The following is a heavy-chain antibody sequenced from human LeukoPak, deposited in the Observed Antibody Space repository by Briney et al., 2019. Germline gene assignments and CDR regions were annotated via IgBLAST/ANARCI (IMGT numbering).Heavy chain of an antibody. J-gene: IGHJ4*02. CDR3: SKGETDAGALTHVY. CDR2: ISGSATTT. Sequence: GGSLRLSCAASGFTFRNYAMSWVHQALGKGLEWVSAISGSATTTHYADSVKGRFTVSRDNSKNMVYLQMDSLGAEDTAVYYCSKGETDAGALTHVYWGQGTLVTVSS. V-gene: IGHV3-23*01. D-gene: IGHD1-26*01. CDR1: GFTFRNYA.